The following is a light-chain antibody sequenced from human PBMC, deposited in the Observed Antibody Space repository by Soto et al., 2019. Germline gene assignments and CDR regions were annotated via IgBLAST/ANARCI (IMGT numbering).Light chain of an antibody. CDR2: GAS. J-gene: IGKJ2*01. V-gene: IGKV3-20*01. Sequence: EIVLTQSPGTLSLSPGERATLSCRASQSVSSSYLAWYQQKPGQAPRLLIYGASTRVTGIPDRFSCSGSGTDFTLTISRLEPEDFAVYYCPQYGSSYTFGRGTKLEI. CDR1: QSVSSSY. CDR3: PQYGSSYT.